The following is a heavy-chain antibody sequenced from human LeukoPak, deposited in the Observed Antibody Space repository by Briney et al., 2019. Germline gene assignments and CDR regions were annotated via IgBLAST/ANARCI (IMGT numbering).Heavy chain of an antibody. V-gene: IGHV1-2*06. CDR2: ISPNSGGT. D-gene: IGHD3-22*01. Sequence: AASVKVSCKASGYTFTGYYMHWVRQAPGQGLVWMGRISPNSGGTNYAQKFQGRVTMTKDTSISTAYMELSRLRSDDTAVYYCARQFSRYYYDSSGDYWGQGTLVTVSS. CDR3: ARQFSRYYYDSSGDY. CDR1: GYTFTGYY. J-gene: IGHJ4*02.